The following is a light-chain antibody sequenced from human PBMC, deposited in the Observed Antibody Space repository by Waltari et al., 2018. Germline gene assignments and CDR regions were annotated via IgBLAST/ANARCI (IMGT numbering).Light chain of an antibody. V-gene: IGKV2-28*01. CDR2: LGS. Sequence: EIVMTQSPLSLPVTPGEPASISCRSSQSLLDSNGYNYLDWYLQKPGQSPQLLIYLGSNRAPRVADRVSGSGSGTDITLKISRVEAEDVGVYFCMQVLQTPPTGTFGQGTKVEIK. CDR1: QSLLDSNGYNY. CDR3: MQVLQTPPTGT. J-gene: IGKJ1*01.